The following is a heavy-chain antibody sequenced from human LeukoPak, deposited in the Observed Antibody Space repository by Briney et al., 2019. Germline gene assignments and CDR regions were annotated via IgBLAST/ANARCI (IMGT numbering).Heavy chain of an antibody. J-gene: IGHJ5*02. CDR1: GFTFSSYA. CDR2: INQDGYEK. V-gene: IGHV3-7*01. CDR3: ARDLRIAVAGTGWFDP. Sequence: PGGSLRLSCAASGFTFSSYAMSWVRQAPGKGLEWVANINQDGYEKYYEDSVKGRFTISRDNAKNSLYLQMNSLRAEDTAVYYCARDLRIAVAGTGWFDPWGQGTLVTVSS. D-gene: IGHD6-19*01.